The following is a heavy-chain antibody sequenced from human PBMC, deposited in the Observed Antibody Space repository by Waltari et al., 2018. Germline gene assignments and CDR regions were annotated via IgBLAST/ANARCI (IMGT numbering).Heavy chain of an antibody. V-gene: IGHV4-4*02. Sequence: QVKLQESGPGLVKPLGTLSLTCTVSGDSLTTNNWWSWVRQSPGKGLEWIGEIYHSGDSNYTPSLQSRVTISLDKAKNQISLRLTSVSAADTAVYYCAKVRVPAVMFNWFDPWGQGTLVTVSS. D-gene: IGHD3-10*01. CDR3: AKVRVPAVMFNWFDP. J-gene: IGHJ5*02. CDR1: GDSLTTNNW. CDR2: IYHSGDS.